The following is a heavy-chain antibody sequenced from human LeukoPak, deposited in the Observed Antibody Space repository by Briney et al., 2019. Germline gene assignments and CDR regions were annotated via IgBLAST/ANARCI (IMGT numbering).Heavy chain of an antibody. J-gene: IGHJ4*02. V-gene: IGHV3-53*01. CDR3: ASINSGSHGGY. D-gene: IGHD1-26*01. CDR2: IYSGGST. Sequence: GGSLRLSCAASGFTVSSNYMSWVRQAPGKGLEWVSVIYSGGSTYYADSVKGRFTISRDNSKNTLYLQMNSLRAEDTAVYYCASINSGSHGGYWGQGTLVTVSS. CDR1: GFTVSSNY.